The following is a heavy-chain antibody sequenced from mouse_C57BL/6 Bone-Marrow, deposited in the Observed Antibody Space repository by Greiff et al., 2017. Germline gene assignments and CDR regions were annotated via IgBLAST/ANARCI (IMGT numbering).Heavy chain of an antibody. J-gene: IGHJ2*01. D-gene: IGHD1-2*01. CDR1: GYTFTSYW. CDR3: ARDYYGLFDY. V-gene: IGHV1-64*01. Sequence: QVQLQQSGAELVKPGASVKLSCKASGYTFTSYWMHWVKQRPGQGLEWIGMFHPNSGSTNYNEKFKSKATLTVDKSSSTAYMQLSSLTSEDSAVSCCARDYYGLFDYWGQGTTLTVSS. CDR2: FHPNSGST.